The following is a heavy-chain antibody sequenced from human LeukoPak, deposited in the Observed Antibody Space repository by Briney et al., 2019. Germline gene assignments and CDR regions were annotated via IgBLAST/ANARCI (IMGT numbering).Heavy chain of an antibody. CDR1: GGSISSSSYY. J-gene: IGHJ4*02. Sequence: SETLSLTCTVSGGSISSSSYYWGWIRQPPGKGLEWIGSIYYSGSTYYNPSLKSRVTISVDTSKNQFSLKLSSVTAADTAVYYCARLYDSSGYYYASLDYWGQGTLVTVSS. CDR3: ARLYDSSGYYYASLDY. CDR2: IYYSGST. D-gene: IGHD3-22*01. V-gene: IGHV4-39*01.